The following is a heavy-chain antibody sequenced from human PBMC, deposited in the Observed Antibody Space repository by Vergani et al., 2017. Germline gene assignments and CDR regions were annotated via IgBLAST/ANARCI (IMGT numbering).Heavy chain of an antibody. V-gene: IGHV1-8*01. CDR2: MNPNSGNT. CDR1: GYTFTSYD. D-gene: IGHD3-3*01. J-gene: IGHJ6*03. Sequence: QVQLVQSGAEVKKPGASVKVSCKASGYTFTSYDINWVRQATGPGLEWMGWMNPNSGNTGYAQKFPGRVTMTRNTSIRTAYMELSSLRSEDTAVYYCARFASRVTIFGVVIRYMDVWGKGTTVTVSS. CDR3: ARFASRVTIFGVVIRYMDV.